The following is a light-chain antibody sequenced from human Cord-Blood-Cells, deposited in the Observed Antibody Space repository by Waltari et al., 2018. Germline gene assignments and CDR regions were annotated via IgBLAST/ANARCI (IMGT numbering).Light chain of an antibody. Sequence: DIVMTQSPDSLAVSLGERATINCKSSQSVLYSSNNKNYLAWYQQKPGQPPKLLIYWASTRESGVPDRFSGSGSGTDFTLTISSLQTEDVAVYYCQKYYSTPTFVQRTKVEIK. CDR2: WAS. CDR1: QSVLYSSNNKNY. CDR3: QKYYSTPT. J-gene: IGKJ1*01. V-gene: IGKV4-1*01.